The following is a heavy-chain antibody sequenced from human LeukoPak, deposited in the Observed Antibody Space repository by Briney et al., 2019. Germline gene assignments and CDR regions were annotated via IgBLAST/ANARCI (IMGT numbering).Heavy chain of an antibody. CDR2: ISGSGGST. V-gene: IGHV3-23*01. CDR3: AKDLGYCSSTSCYEDSDI. CDR1: GFTFSSYA. Sequence: GGSLRLSCAASGFTFSSYAMSWARQAPGKGLEWVSAISGSGGSTYYADSVKGRFTISRDNSKNTLYLQMNSLRAEDTAVYYCAKDLGYCSSTSCYEDSDIWGQGTMVTVSS. D-gene: IGHD2-2*01. J-gene: IGHJ3*02.